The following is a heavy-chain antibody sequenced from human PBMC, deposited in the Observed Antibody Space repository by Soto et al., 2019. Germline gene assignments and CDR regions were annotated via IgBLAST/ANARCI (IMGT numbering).Heavy chain of an antibody. J-gene: IGHJ5*02. D-gene: IGHD1-26*01. Sequence: PGGSLRLSCAASGFTFSMYWMHWVRQAPGKGLVWVSRINNDGSSTIYADSVKGRFTISRDNSKNTLYLQMNSLRAEDTAVYFCARDELYNWLDPWGQGSLVTVSS. CDR2: INNDGSST. CDR3: ARDELYNWLDP. CDR1: GFTFSMYW. V-gene: IGHV3-74*01.